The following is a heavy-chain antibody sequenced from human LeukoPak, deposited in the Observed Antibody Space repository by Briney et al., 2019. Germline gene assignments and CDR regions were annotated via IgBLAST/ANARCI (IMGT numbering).Heavy chain of an antibody. V-gene: IGHV4-59*08. D-gene: IGHD1-26*01. CDR1: GGSISSYY. CDR2: IYYSGST. Sequence: SETLSLTCTVSGGSISSYYWGWIRQPPGKGLEWIGYIYYSGSTNYNPSLKSRVTISVDTSKNQFSLKLSSVTAADTAVYYCARGRGGSYADFDYWGQGTLVTVSS. CDR3: ARGRGGSYADFDY. J-gene: IGHJ4*02.